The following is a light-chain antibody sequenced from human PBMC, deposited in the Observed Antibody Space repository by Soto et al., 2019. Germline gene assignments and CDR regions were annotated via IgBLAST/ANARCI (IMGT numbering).Light chain of an antibody. J-gene: IGLJ2*01. CDR2: GNS. V-gene: IGLV1-40*01. Sequence: QPVLTQPPSVSGAPGQRVTISCTGSSSNIGAGYDVHWYQQLPGTAPKLLIYGNSNRPSGVPDRFSGSKSGTSASLAITGLQAEDGADYYCQSYDSSLSGYVFGGGTKVTVL. CDR3: QSYDSSLSGYV. CDR1: SSNIGAGYD.